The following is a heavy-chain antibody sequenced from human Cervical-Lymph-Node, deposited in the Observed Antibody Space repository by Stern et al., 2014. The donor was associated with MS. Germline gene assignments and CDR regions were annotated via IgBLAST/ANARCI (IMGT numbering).Heavy chain of an antibody. Sequence: QVQLVESGAEVKKPGASVKVSCKASGYTFTSYGISWVRQAPGQGLEWMGWISAYNGNTNYAQKLQGRVTMTTDTSTSTAYMELRSLRSDDTAVYYCAREDTGYDSSGIQTYYYYGMDVWGQGTTVTVSS. CDR2: ISAYNGNT. CDR3: AREDTGYDSSGIQTYYYYGMDV. J-gene: IGHJ6*02. D-gene: IGHD3-22*01. V-gene: IGHV1-18*01. CDR1: GYTFTSYG.